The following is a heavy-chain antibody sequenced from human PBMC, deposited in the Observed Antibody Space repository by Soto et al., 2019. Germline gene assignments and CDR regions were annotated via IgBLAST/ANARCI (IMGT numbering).Heavy chain of an antibody. CDR1: GYTFTSYG. CDR2: ISAYNGNT. CDR3: ARVGVYSSGWYLGGPDWFDP. Sequence: GASVKVSCKASGYTFTSYGISWVRQAPGQGLEWMGWISAYNGNTNYAQKLQGRVTMTTDTSTSTAYMELRSLRSDDTAVYYCARVGVYSSGWYLGGPDWFDPWGQGTLVTVS. J-gene: IGHJ5*02. D-gene: IGHD6-19*01. V-gene: IGHV1-18*01.